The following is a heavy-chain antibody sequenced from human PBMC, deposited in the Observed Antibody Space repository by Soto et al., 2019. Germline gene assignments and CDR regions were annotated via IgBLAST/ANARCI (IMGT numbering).Heavy chain of an antibody. CDR2: ISGSGGST. V-gene: IGHV3-23*01. CDR1: GFTVSSSA. CDR3: AKDLALVWVGDVLGDYTLDS. J-gene: IGHJ5*01. Sequence: WGSLRLSCADSGFTVSSSAISWNCHAPGKGLEWLSAISGSGGSTYYADSVKVPFTVSRDNSMHTLYLQTNIRIAEATPVYYRAKDLALVWVGDVLGDYTLDSRCLGNLVTLSS. D-gene: IGHD3-16*01.